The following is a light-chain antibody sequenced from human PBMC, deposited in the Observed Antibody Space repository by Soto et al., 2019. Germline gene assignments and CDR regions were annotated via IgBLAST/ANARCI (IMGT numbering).Light chain of an antibody. J-gene: IGKJ1*01. CDR3: QQYGGSPLT. CDR2: TAS. V-gene: IGKV3-20*01. Sequence: ELVLTQSPGTLSLSPGERATLSCRASQSVRSSYLAWYQQKPGQSPRLLIYTASNRANGIPNRFSGSGSGTDFTLTISRLEPEDFAVYYCQQYGGSPLTFGQGTKVEIK. CDR1: QSVRSSY.